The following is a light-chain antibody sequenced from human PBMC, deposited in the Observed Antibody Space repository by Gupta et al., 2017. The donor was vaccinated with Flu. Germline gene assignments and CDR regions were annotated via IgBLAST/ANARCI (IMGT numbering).Light chain of an antibody. CDR2: DDT. CDR3: QVWDSSSDHWV. Sequence: GRTARIFCGGNNIGSKTVHWYQQKPGQAPVLVVYDDTARPSGIPERFSASNSGNTATLTISRVDAGDEADYYCQVWDSSSDHWVFGGGTKLTVL. J-gene: IGLJ3*02. V-gene: IGLV3-21*02. CDR1: NIGSKT.